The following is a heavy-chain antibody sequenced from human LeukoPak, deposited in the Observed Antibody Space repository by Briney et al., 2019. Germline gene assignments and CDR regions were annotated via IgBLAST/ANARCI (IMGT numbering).Heavy chain of an antibody. CDR1: GGAIGSDGYY. CDR3: ARGSYYGFSGDS. CDR2: IYYSGSA. D-gene: IGHD3-10*01. J-gene: IGHJ4*02. V-gene: IGHV4-31*03. Sequence: SETLSLTCSVSGGAIGSDGYYWNWIRQHPGKGLEWIGYIYYSGSASYNPSLKSRVTISVDTSKNQFSLRQSSVTAADTAVYYCARGSYYGFSGDSWGQGSLVTVSS.